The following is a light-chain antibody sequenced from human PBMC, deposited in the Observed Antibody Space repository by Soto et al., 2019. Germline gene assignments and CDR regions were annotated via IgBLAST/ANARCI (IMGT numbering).Light chain of an antibody. CDR3: TSYTRSTTLV. CDR1: SSDIGGYRY. Sequence: QSALTQPASVSGSPGQSITISCTGTSSDIGGYRYVSWYQQHPGTAPKLMIYDVSNRPSGVSNRFSGSKSGNTASLTISGLQAEDEADYYCTSYTRSTTLVFGGGTKLTVL. V-gene: IGLV2-14*03. J-gene: IGLJ2*01. CDR2: DVS.